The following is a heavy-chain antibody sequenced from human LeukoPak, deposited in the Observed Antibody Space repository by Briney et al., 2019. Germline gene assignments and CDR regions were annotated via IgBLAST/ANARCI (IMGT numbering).Heavy chain of an antibody. Sequence: PSETLSLTCAVYGGSFSGYYWSWIRQPPGKGLEWIGEINHSGSTNYNPSLKSRVTISVDTSKNQFSLKLSSVTAADTAVYYCARGLGDYWGQGTLVTVSS. CDR1: GGSFSGYY. CDR2: INHSGST. V-gene: IGHV4-34*01. CDR3: ARGLGDY. D-gene: IGHD3-10*01. J-gene: IGHJ4*02.